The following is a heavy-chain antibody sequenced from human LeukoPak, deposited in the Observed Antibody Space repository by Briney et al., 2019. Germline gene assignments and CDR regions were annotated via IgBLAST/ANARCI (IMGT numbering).Heavy chain of an antibody. CDR2: IYYSGSA. CDR3: ARGGDILTGGANYYYGMDV. Sequence: PSETLSLTCTVSGGSISSYYWSWIRQPPGKGLEWIGYIYYSGSANYNPSLKSRVTISVDTSKNQFSLKLSSVTAADTAVYYCARGGDILTGGANYYYGMDVWGQGTTVTVSS. V-gene: IGHV4-59*01. J-gene: IGHJ6*02. CDR1: GGSISSYY. D-gene: IGHD3-9*01.